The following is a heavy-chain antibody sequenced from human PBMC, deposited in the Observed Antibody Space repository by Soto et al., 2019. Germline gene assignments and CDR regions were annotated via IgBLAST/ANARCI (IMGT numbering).Heavy chain of an antibody. CDR2: ISYDGSNK. D-gene: IGHD5-18*01. CDR1: GFTFSSYA. CDR3: AREVGYGGLDY. Sequence: QVQLVESGGGVVQPGRSLRLSCAASGFTFSSYAMHWVRQAPGKGLEWVAVISYDGSNKYYADSVKGRFTISRDNSKNTLYLQMNSLRAEDTAVYYCAREVGYGGLDYWGQGTLVTVSS. J-gene: IGHJ4*02. V-gene: IGHV3-30-3*01.